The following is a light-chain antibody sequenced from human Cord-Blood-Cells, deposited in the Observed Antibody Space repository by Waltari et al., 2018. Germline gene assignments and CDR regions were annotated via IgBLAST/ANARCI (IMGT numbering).Light chain of an antibody. Sequence: QSALTQPASVSGSPGQSIPISVTGTTSDVGGYHYVSWYQQHPGKAPNLMMYDVSKRPSGVSIRFSASKSGNTASLTISGRQAEEEADYYCSSYASSSTWVFGGGTKLTVL. CDR2: DVS. CDR3: SSYASSSTWV. J-gene: IGLJ3*02. V-gene: IGLV2-14*01. CDR1: TSDVGGYHY.